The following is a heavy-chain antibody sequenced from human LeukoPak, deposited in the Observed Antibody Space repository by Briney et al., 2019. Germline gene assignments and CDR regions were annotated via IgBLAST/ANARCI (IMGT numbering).Heavy chain of an antibody. Sequence: GGSPRLSCAASGFTFSSYWMSWVRQAPGKGLEWVANIKQDGSENYCVDSVKGRFTISRDNAKNSLYLQMSSLRAEDTAVYYCAREGVDIVTYDYWGQGTLVTVSS. CDR2: IKQDGSEN. CDR3: AREGVDIVTYDY. D-gene: IGHD5-12*01. V-gene: IGHV3-7*03. J-gene: IGHJ4*02. CDR1: GFTFSSYW.